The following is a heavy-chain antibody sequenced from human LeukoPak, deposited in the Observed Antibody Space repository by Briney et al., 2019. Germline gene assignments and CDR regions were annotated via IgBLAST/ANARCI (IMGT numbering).Heavy chain of an antibody. D-gene: IGHD6-13*01. CDR3: ARGVAARYLYFDY. CDR2: IYYSGST. Sequence: PSETLSLTCTVSGGSISSYYWSWIRQPPGKGLEWIGYIYYSGSTNYNPSLKSRVTISVDTSKNQFSLKLSSVTAADTAVYYCARGVAARYLYFDYRGQGTLVTVSS. J-gene: IGHJ4*02. V-gene: IGHV4-59*01. CDR1: GGSISSYY.